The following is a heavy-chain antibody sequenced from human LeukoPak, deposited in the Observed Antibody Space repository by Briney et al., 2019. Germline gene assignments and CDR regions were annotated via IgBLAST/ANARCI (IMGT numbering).Heavy chain of an antibody. CDR2: ISPVGTT. CDR3: ADDSSHYCSGGSCSENWFDP. V-gene: IGHV3-66*01. CDR1: GFTVSSNY. Sequence: GGSLRLSCAASGFTVSSNYMSWVRQAPGKGLEWVSVISPVGTTYSADSVKGRFTNSRDNSKNTLYLQMNSLRAEDTAVYYCADDSSHYCSGGSCSENWFDPWGHGTLVTVSS. J-gene: IGHJ5*02. D-gene: IGHD2-15*01.